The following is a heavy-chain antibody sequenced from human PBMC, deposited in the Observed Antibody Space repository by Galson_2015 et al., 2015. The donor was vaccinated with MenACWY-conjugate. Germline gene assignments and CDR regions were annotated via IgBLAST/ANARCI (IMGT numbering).Heavy chain of an antibody. CDR3: ARDPFRGTGGGSRG. CDR1: GFTFSSYS. D-gene: IGHD2-15*01. V-gene: IGHV3-48*04. CDR2: IRSSSSTI. J-gene: IGHJ4*02. Sequence: SLRLSCAASGFTFSSYSMNWVRQAPGKGLEWVSYIRSSSSTIYFADSVKGRFTISRDNAKNSLYLQMNSLRAEDTAVYYCARDPFRGTGGGSRGWGQGTLVTVSS.